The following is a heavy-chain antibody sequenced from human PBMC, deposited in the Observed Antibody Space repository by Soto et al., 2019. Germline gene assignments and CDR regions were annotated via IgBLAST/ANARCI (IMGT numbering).Heavy chain of an antibody. V-gene: IGHV1-46*01. CDR1: GYTFTSYY. Sequence: ASVKVSCKASGYTFTSYYMHWVRQAPGQGLEWMGIINPSGGSTSYAQKFQGRVTMTRNTSTSTVYMELSSLRSEDTAVYYCARDLIVVVPAAISPWDHYYYYYGMDVWGQGTTVTVSS. CDR2: INPSGGST. D-gene: IGHD2-2*02. J-gene: IGHJ6*02. CDR3: ARDLIVVVPAAISPWDHYYYYYGMDV.